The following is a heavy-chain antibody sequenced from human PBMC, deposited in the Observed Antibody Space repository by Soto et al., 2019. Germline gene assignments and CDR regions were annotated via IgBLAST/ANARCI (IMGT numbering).Heavy chain of an antibody. D-gene: IGHD3-10*01. J-gene: IGHJ4*02. CDR3: AKALPPGSYYKPLHY. Sequence: EVQLVESGGGLVQPGRSLRLSCAASGFTFDDYAIHWVRQAPGKGLEWVSGVSWNSDTIGYADSVKGRFTISRDNAKKSVYLQMNSLRPEDTALYYCAKALPPGSYYKPLHYWGQGTLVTVSS. V-gene: IGHV3-9*01. CDR1: GFTFDDYA. CDR2: VSWNSDTI.